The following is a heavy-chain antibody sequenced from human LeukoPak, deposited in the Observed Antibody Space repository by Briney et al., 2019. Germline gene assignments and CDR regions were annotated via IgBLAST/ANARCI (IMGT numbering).Heavy chain of an antibody. J-gene: IGHJ4*02. D-gene: IGHD2-15*01. V-gene: IGHV3-23*01. CDR2: ISVSGNT. CDR1: GFTLSSYA. CDR3: AKAPVTTCSGAYCYPFDY. Sequence: GGSLRLSCAASGFTLSSYAMSWVRQGPGKGLEWVSAISVSGNTYHADSVKGRFTISRDSYKNTLYLLMNSLRAEDAAVYYCAKAPVTTCSGAYCYPFDYWGQGTLVTISS.